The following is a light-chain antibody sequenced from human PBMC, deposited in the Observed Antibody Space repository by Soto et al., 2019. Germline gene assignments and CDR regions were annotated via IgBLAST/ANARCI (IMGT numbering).Light chain of an antibody. CDR1: SSNIGAGYD. CDR3: QSYDNSLSGSL. V-gene: IGLV1-40*01. Sequence: QAVLTQPPSVSGAPGQRVTISCTWSSSNIGAGYDVHWYQQLPGTAPKLLIYINTNRPSGVPDRFSGSKSGTSASLAIAGLQAEDEADYYCQSYDNSLSGSLFGTGTKVTVL. CDR2: INT. J-gene: IGLJ1*01.